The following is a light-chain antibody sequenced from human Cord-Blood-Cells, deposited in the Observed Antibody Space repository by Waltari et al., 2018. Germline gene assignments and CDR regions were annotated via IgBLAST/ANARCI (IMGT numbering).Light chain of an antibody. CDR3: SSYTSSSTLV. Sequence: QSALTQPASVSGPPGQSITIFCTGTSSDVGGYNYVSWYQQHPGKAPKLMIYDVSNRPSGVSNRFSGSKSGNTASRTISGLQAEDEADDYCSSYTSSSTLVFGGGTKLTVL. CDR2: DVS. J-gene: IGLJ2*01. CDR1: SSDVGGYNY. V-gene: IGLV2-14*01.